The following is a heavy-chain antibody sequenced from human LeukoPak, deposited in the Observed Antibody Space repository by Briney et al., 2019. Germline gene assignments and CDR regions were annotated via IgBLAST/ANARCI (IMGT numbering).Heavy chain of an antibody. CDR3: AKEGDYSNAAPEWGFDS. Sequence: PGGSLGLSCAASGFTFSIYAMGWVRQAPGKGLEWVSGISGSSSHTLDADSVRGRFIISRDNTRNTLYLHMNSLRAEDTALYYCAKEGDYSNAAPEWGFDSWGQGTLVTVSS. CDR2: ISGSSSHT. CDR1: GFTFSIYA. J-gene: IGHJ4*02. D-gene: IGHD4-17*01. V-gene: IGHV3-23*01.